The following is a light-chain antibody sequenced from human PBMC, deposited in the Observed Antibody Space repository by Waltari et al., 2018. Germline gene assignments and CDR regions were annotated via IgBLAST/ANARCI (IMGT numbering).Light chain of an antibody. CDR1: QSVLYSSNNKNY. CDR3: LQTYVSPYT. J-gene: IGKJ2*01. CDR2: WAS. Sequence: DIVMTQSPDSLGVSLGERATIHCTSSQSVLYSSNNKNYLSWYRQKPGQPPKMIIYWASTRESGVPDRFSGSGSGTDFTLTISSLQAEDVAVYYCLQTYVSPYTFGQGTNLEI. V-gene: IGKV4-1*01.